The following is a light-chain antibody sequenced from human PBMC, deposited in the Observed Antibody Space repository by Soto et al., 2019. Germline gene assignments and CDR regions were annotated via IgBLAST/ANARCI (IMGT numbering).Light chain of an antibody. CDR1: QSVCSY. Sequence: ELVLTQSPATPSLSPAEWATLSCRSSQSVCSYLAWYQQKPGQAPRLLSYDAINSAIGTAARFSGSGSGTDYTHAISSLEPEDFAVYYYQQRSNWPPRYTFGQGTKVEIK. J-gene: IGKJ2*01. V-gene: IGKV3-11*01. CDR3: QQRSNWPPRYT. CDR2: DAI.